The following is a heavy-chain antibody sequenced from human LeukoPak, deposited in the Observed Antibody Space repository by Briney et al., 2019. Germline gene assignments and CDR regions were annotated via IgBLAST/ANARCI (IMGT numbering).Heavy chain of an antibody. CDR3: ARDISYGSYYFDY. J-gene: IGHJ4*02. V-gene: IGHV4-4*07. Sequence: SETLSLTCIVSGGSISSYYWNWVRQSAGKGLEWIGRIYTSGSTNYNPSLKSRVTISVDTSKNQFSLKLSSVTAADTAVYYCARDISYGSYYFDYWGQGTLVTVSS. D-gene: IGHD5-18*01. CDR1: GGSISSYY. CDR2: IYTSGST.